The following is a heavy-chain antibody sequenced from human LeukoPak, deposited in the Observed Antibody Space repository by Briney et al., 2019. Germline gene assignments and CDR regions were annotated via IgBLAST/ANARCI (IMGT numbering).Heavy chain of an antibody. J-gene: IGHJ5*02. CDR1: GGSISSSSYY. CDR2: IYYSGST. Sequence: SETLSLTCIVSGGSISSSSYYWGWIRQPPGKGLEWIGSIYYSGSTYYNPSLKSRVTISVDTSKNQFSLKLSSVTAADTAVYYCASYDPPGYSSIWNYAWGQGTLVTVSS. D-gene: IGHD6-13*01. V-gene: IGHV4-39*01. CDR3: ASYDPPGYSSIWNYA.